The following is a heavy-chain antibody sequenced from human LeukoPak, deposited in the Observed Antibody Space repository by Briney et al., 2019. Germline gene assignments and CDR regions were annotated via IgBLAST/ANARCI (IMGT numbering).Heavy chain of an antibody. CDR3: ARVSGSSWYIY. Sequence: SETLSLTCAVYGGSFSGYYWSWIRQPPGKGLEWIGEINHSGSTNYNPSLKSRVTISVDTSKNQFSLKLSSVTAADTAVYYCARVSGSSWYIYWGQGTLVTVSS. CDR2: INHSGST. D-gene: IGHD6-13*01. V-gene: IGHV4-34*01. J-gene: IGHJ4*02. CDR1: GGSFSGYY.